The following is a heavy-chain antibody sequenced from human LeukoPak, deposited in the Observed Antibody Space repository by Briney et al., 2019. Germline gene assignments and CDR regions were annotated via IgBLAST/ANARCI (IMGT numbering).Heavy chain of an antibody. V-gene: IGHV1-2*02. CDR2: INPNSGGT. CDR1: GYTFTGYY. Sequence: ASVKVSCKASGYTFTGYYMHWVRQAPGQGLEWMGWINPNSGGTNYAQKFQDRATMTRDTSISTAYIELNLLRSDDTAVYYCARGDYYGSPKVVAAWGQGTLVTVSS. J-gene: IGHJ5*02. CDR3: ARGDYYGSPKVVAA. D-gene: IGHD3-10*01.